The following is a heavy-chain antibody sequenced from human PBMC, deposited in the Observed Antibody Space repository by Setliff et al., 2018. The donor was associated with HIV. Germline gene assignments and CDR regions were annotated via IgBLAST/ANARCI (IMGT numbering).Heavy chain of an antibody. CDR1: GYTFTDYY. Sequence: ASVKVSCKASGYTFTDYYMHWVQQAPGKGLEWMGRVDPEDGETIYAEKFQGRVTITADTSTDTAYMELSSLRSEDTAVYYCATLGEIPDDYWGQGTRVTVSS. CDR3: ATLGEIPDDY. CDR2: VDPEDGET. V-gene: IGHV1-69-2*01. D-gene: IGHD3-16*01. J-gene: IGHJ4*02.